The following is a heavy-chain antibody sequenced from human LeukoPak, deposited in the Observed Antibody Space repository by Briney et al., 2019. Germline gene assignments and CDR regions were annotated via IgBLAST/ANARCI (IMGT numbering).Heavy chain of an antibody. CDR2: ISDNGGNT. Sequence: GGSLRLSCAASGFTFSIYGMGWVRQAPGKGLEWVSSISDNGGNTYYADSAKGRFTISRDNAKDSLYLQMNSLRAEDTAVYYFAGERGIRYFESDAFDMWGQGTIVTVSS. CDR1: GFTFSIYG. V-gene: IGHV3-21*01. J-gene: IGHJ3*02. D-gene: IGHD3-9*01. CDR3: AGERGIRYFESDAFDM.